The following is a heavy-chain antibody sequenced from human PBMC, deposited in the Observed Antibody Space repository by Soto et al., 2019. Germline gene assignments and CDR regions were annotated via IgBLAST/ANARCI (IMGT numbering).Heavy chain of an antibody. CDR2: MNPNSGNT. V-gene: IGHV1-8*01. J-gene: IGHJ6*02. D-gene: IGHD5-12*01. Sequence: GXSVKVSCKASGYTFTSYDINWVRQATGQGLEWMGWMNPNSGNTGYAQKFQGRVTMTRNTSISTAYMELSSLRSEDTAVYYCARGVATIYYYYYGMDVWGQGTTVTVSS. CDR3: ARGVATIYYYYYGMDV. CDR1: GYTFTSYD.